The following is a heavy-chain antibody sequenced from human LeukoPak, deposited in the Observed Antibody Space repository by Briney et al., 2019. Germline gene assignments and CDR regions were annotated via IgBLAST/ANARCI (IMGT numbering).Heavy chain of an antibody. CDR3: ASAYYYDSSGPSGDY. D-gene: IGHD3-22*01. V-gene: IGHV1-18*01. J-gene: IGHJ4*02. CDR2: ISAYNGNT. CDR1: GYTFTSYG. Sequence: ASVKVSYRASGYTFTSYGISWVRQAPGQGLEWMGWISAYNGNTNYAQKLQGRVTMTTDTSTSTAYMELRSLRSDDTAVYYCASAYYYDSSGPSGDYWGQGTLVTVSS.